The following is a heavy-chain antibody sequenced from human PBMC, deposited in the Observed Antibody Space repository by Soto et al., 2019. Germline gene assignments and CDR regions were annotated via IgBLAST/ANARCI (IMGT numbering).Heavy chain of an antibody. V-gene: IGHV3-11*05. CDR3: ARDRGSWSSLGD. J-gene: IGHJ4*02. CDR1: GFTFSDYY. CDR2: ISSSSSYT. Sequence: QVQLVESGGGLVKPGGSLRLSCAASGFTFSDYYMIWIRQAPGKGREWVSYISSSSSYTNYADSVKGRFTISRDNAKNSPYLQMNSLRAEDTAVYYCARDRGSWSSLGDWGQGTLVTVSS. D-gene: IGHD3-10*01.